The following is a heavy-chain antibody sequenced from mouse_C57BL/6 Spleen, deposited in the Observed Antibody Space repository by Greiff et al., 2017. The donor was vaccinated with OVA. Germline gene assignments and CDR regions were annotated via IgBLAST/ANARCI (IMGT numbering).Heavy chain of an antibody. CDR1: GFTFSSYG. CDR2: ISSGGSYT. CDR3: ARHAIITTVVATGYFDY. Sequence: EVKLMESGGDLVKPGGSLKLSCAASGFTFSSYGMSWVRQTPDKRLEWVATISSGGSYTYYPDSVKGRFTISRDNAKNTLYLQMSSLKSEDTAMYYCARHAIITTVVATGYFDYWGQGTTLTVSS. D-gene: IGHD1-1*01. J-gene: IGHJ2*01. V-gene: IGHV5-6*01.